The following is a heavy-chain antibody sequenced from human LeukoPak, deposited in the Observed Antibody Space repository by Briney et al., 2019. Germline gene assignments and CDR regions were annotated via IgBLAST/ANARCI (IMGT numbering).Heavy chain of an antibody. J-gene: IGHJ4*02. CDR2: IIPILGIA. Sequence: GASMKVSCKASGGTFSSYAISWVRQAPGQGLEWMGRIIPILGIANYAQKFQGRVTITADKSTSTAYMELSSLRSEDTAVYYCARTEDYYDSSGYYDYWGQGTLVTVSS. CDR3: ARTEDYYDSSGYYDY. V-gene: IGHV1-69*04. CDR1: GGTFSSYA. D-gene: IGHD3-22*01.